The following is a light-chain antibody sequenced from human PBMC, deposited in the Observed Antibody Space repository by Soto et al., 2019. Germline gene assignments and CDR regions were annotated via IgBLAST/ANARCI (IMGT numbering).Light chain of an antibody. Sequence: DIQMTQSPSTLSASVGDRVTITCRASQSISSWVAWYQQKPGKAPKLLIYKASNLETGVPSRFSGSGSGTEFTLTIGSLQPDDFATYYCQQYESYSPWMFGQGTKVEIK. CDR2: KAS. CDR3: QQYESYSPWM. J-gene: IGKJ1*01. CDR1: QSISSW. V-gene: IGKV1-5*03.